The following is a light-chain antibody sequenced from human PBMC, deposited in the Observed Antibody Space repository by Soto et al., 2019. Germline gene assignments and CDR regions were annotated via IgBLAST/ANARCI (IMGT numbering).Light chain of an antibody. CDR2: GAS. CDR3: QQYGSSPPYT. J-gene: IGKJ2*01. Sequence: EIVLTQSPGTLSLSPGERATLSCRASQSVSSCYLAWYQQKPRQPPRLLIYGASSTATGTPDRFSGSGSGTVFTLTISRLEPEDVVVYYYQQYGSSPPYTFGQGTKLEIK. CDR1: QSVSSCY. V-gene: IGKV3-20*01.